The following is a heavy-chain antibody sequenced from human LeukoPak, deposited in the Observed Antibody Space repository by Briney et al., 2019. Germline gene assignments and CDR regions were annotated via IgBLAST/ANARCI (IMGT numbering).Heavy chain of an antibody. CDR3: TTIAARLGRYYYYYMDV. V-gene: IGHV3-15*01. Sequence: PGGSLRLSCAASGFTFSNAWMNWVRQAPGKGLEWVGRIKSKTDGGTTDYAAPVKGRFTISRDDSKNTLYLQMNSLKTEDTAVYYCTTIAARLGRYYYYYMDVWGKGTTVTVSS. J-gene: IGHJ6*03. CDR2: IKSKTDGGTT. CDR1: GFTFSNAW. D-gene: IGHD6-6*01.